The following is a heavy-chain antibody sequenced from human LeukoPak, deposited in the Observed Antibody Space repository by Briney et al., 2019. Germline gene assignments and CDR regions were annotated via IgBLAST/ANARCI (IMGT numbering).Heavy chain of an antibody. J-gene: IGHJ6*03. CDR2: IYYSGNT. CDR1: GGSISSSSYY. Sequence: PSETLSLTCTVSGGSISSSSYYWGWVRQPPGKGLEWIGNIYYSGNTYYNPSLKSRVTISVDTSKNQFSLKLSSVTAADTAVYYCARDPPRGNVGGDYYYYMDVWGKGTTVTVSS. CDR3: ARDPPRGNVGGDYYYYMDV. V-gene: IGHV4-39*07. D-gene: IGHD1-26*01.